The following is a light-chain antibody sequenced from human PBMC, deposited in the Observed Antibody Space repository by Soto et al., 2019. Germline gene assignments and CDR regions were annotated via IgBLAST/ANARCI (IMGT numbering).Light chain of an antibody. J-gene: IGKJ2*01. CDR1: QSVDSSY. CDR3: QQYGSSHPTYT. CDR2: HTS. V-gene: IGKV3-20*01. Sequence: EIVLTQSPGTLSLSPGDRATLSCRASQSVDSSYLAWYQQKPGQAPRLLIYHTSNRATGIPDRFSGRGSGTDFTLTISRLEPEDFAVYYCQQYGSSHPTYTFAQGTKLDIK.